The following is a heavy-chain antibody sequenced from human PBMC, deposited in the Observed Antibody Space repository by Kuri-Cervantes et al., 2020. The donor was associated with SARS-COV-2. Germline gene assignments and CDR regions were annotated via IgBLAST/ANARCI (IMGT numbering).Heavy chain of an antibody. Sequence: ASVKVPCKASGYTFTSYDINWVRQATGQGLEWMGWMNPNSGNTGYAQKFQGRVTITRNTSISTAYMELSSLRSEDTAVYYCAAWGFPIVGATGPDAFDIWGQGTMVTVSS. J-gene: IGHJ3*02. CDR3: AAWGFPIVGATGPDAFDI. D-gene: IGHD1-26*01. CDR2: MNPNSGNT. V-gene: IGHV1-8*03. CDR1: GYTFTSYD.